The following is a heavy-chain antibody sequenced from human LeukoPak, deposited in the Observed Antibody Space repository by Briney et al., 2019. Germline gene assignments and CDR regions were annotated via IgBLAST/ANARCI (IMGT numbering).Heavy chain of an antibody. CDR3: ATDLLSGSYRPGAFDI. CDR1: GYTLTELS. D-gene: IGHD1-26*01. J-gene: IGHJ3*02. CDR2: FDPEDGET. Sequence: ASVKVSCKVSGYTLTELSMHWVRQAPGKGLEWMGGFDPEDGETIYAQKFQGRVTMTEDTSTDTAYMELSSLRSEDTAVYYCATDLLSGSYRPGAFDIWGQGTMVTVSS. V-gene: IGHV1-24*01.